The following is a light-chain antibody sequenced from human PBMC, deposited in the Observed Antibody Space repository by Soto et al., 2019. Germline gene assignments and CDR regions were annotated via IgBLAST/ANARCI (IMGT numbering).Light chain of an antibody. J-gene: IGLJ1*01. Sequence: QSVLTQPPSASGTPVQRIIISCSGRTSNIESHSVNWFQQVPGTAPRLLIITNNQRPSRVPDRFSGSKSGASASLAISGLQSEDEATYYCATWDDSRKGVFGTGTKVTVL. CDR2: TNN. CDR1: TSNIESHS. CDR3: ATWDDSRKGV. V-gene: IGLV1-44*01.